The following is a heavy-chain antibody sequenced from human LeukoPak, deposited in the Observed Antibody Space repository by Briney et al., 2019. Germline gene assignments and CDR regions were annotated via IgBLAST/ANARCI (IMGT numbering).Heavy chain of an antibody. J-gene: IGHJ4*02. CDR3: ARGPSHCSSTSCPLRDFDY. V-gene: IGHV1-2*02. D-gene: IGHD2-2*01. Sequence: GASVKVSCKASGYTFSGYYMHWVRQAPGQGLEWMGWINPNSGGTNYAQKFQGRVTMTRDTSISTAYMELSRLRSDDTAVYYCARGPSHCSSTSCPLRDFDYWGQGTLVTVSS. CDR2: INPNSGGT. CDR1: GYTFSGYY.